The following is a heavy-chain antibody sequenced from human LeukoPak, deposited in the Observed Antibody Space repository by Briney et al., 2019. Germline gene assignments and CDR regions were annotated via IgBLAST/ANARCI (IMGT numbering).Heavy chain of an antibody. J-gene: IGHJ4*02. CDR3: ARATYYYDSSGSAPHFDH. CDR1: GFTFSSYS. D-gene: IGHD3-22*01. Sequence: GGSVRLSCAASGFTFSSYSMNWVRQAPGKGLEWVSSISSGSGYIYYTDSMKGRFTISRDNAKNSLYLQMNSLRAEDTAVYFCARATYYYDSSGSAPHFDHWGQGTWVTVSS. CDR2: ISSGSGYI. V-gene: IGHV3-21*01.